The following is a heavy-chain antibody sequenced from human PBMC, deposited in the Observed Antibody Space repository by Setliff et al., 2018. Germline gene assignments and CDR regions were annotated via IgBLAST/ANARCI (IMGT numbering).Heavy chain of an antibody. CDR3: AREGLIADTTYYYYYYMDV. D-gene: IGHD2-21*01. V-gene: IGHV1-46*01. CDR1: GYTFTSYY. CDR2: INPSGGST. Sequence: ASVKVSCKASGYTFTSYYMHWVRQAPGQGLEWMGIINPSGGSTSYAQKFQGRVTMTEDTSTDTAYMELSSLRSEDTAVYYCAREGLIADTTYYYYYYMDVWGKGTTVTVS. J-gene: IGHJ6*03.